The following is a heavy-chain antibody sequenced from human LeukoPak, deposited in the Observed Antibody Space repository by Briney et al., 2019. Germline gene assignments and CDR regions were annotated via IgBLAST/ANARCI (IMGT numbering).Heavy chain of an antibody. CDR1: GFTFSRYW. CDR3: ATTDHSGRFYYFDN. Sequence: GGSLRLSCAASGFTFSRYWMSWVRQAPGKGLEWVANIKQDGSEQYYVDSVKGRFTISRDNARKSLFLQMNSLRAEDTAVYYCATTDHSGRFYYFDNWGQGTLVTVSS. J-gene: IGHJ4*02. D-gene: IGHD6-13*01. CDR2: IKQDGSEQ. V-gene: IGHV3-7*02.